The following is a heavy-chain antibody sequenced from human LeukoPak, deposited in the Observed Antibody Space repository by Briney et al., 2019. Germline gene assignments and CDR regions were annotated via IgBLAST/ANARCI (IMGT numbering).Heavy chain of an antibody. CDR2: ISGSGGST. CDR3: AKELRRRYFDY. J-gene: IGHJ4*02. V-gene: IGHV3-23*01. D-gene: IGHD3-9*01. Sequence: GGSLRLSCAASGFTFSDYYMSWIRQAPGKGLEWVSAISGSGGSTYYADSVKGRFTISRDNSKNTLYLQMNSLRAEDTAVYYCAKELRRRYFDYWGQGTLVTVSS. CDR1: GFTFSDYY.